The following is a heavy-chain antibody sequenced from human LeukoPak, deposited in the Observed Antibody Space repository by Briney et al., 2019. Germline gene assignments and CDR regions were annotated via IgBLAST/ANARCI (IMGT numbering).Heavy chain of an antibody. CDR2: ISGDGGST. CDR3: ANSLRPSYYMDV. V-gene: IGHV3-43*02. J-gene: IGHJ6*03. CDR1: GFTFDDYA. Sequence: GGSLRLSCAASGFTFDDYAMDWVRQAPGKGLEWVSLISGDGGSTYYADSVKGRFTISRDNSKNSLYLQMNSLRTEDTALYYCANSLRPSYYMDVWGKGTTVTVSS.